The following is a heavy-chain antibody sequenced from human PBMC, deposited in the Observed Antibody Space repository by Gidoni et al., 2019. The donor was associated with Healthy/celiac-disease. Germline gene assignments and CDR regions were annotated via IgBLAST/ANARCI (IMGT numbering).Heavy chain of an antibody. CDR2: IKPSGEST. D-gene: IGHD3-22*01. V-gene: IGHV1-46*02. J-gene: IGHJ4*02. Sequence: QVQLVQSGAEVMRPGASVKVSCTSSGYNFKSYYIHWVRQAPGQGLQWMGIIKPSGESTVNEQMFQGRVTMTRDTSRSTVYMELTGLRSDDTAVYYCARDPRWYDTSGYYLDYWGQGTLVTVSS. CDR3: ARDPRWYDTSGYYLDY. CDR1: GYNFKSYY.